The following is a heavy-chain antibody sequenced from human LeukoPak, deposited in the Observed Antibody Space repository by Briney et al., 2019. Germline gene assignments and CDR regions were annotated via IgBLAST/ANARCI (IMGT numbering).Heavy chain of an antibody. Sequence: PGGSLRLSCVASGFTFSIYAMTWVRQAPGKGLVWVSRINPDGSTTNYADSVKGRFTISRDNANNMLYLLMNSLRVDDTAVYYCVRALLGTSDYWGQGTLVTVSS. V-gene: IGHV3-74*01. CDR2: INPDGSTT. CDR1: GFTFSIYA. J-gene: IGHJ4*02. CDR3: VRALLGTSDY. D-gene: IGHD7-27*01.